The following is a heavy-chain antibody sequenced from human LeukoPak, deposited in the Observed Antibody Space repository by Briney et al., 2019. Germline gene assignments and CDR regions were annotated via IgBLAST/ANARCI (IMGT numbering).Heavy chain of an antibody. D-gene: IGHD5-24*01. CDR2: ISGSGGST. V-gene: IGHV3-23*01. CDR3: AKEGRSLQTY. Sequence: GGSLRLSCAASGFTFSSYAMSWVRKAPGKGLEWVSAISGSGGSTYYADSVKGRFTISRDNSKNSLYLQMNSLRVEDTAVYYCAKEGRSLQTYWGQGTLVTVSS. CDR1: GFTFSSYA. J-gene: IGHJ4*02.